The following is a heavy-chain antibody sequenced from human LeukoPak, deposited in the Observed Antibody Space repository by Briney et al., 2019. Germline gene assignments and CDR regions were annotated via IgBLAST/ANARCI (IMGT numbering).Heavy chain of an antibody. J-gene: IGHJ4*02. D-gene: IGHD3-10*01. Sequence: PGGSLRLSCAASGFTFSNYGMHWVRQAPGKGLEWVAVISYDGSNKYYADSVKGRFTISRDNSKNTLYLQMNSLRAEDTAVYYCAKDAGGSGYFDYWGQGTLVTVSS. CDR3: AKDAGGSGYFDY. V-gene: IGHV3-30*18. CDR2: ISYDGSNK. CDR1: GFTFSNYG.